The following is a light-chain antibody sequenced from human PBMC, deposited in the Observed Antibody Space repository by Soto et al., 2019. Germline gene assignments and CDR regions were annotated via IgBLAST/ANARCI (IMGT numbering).Light chain of an antibody. J-gene: IGKJ4*01. CDR3: KQSKSFPLT. CDR1: QGISSW. Sequence: DIQITPSPSSESDSLGRRDTLTCRASQGISSWLAWYQQKPGKAPKLLIYIASTLQSGVPSRFSGSGSGTDFTLTISSLQPEDFATYYCKQSKSFPLTFGGGTKVDIK. V-gene: IGKV1-12*01. CDR2: IAS.